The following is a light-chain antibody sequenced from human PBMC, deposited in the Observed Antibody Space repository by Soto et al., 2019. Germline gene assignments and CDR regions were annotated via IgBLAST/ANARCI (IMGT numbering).Light chain of an antibody. CDR2: DAS. CDR3: HQRSNWPPKIT. Sequence: EIVLTQSPATLSLSPGERATLSCRASQSVSSYLAWYQQKPGQAPRLLIYDASNRATGIPARFSGSGSVTDFTLTISSLEPEDFAVYYCHQRSNWPPKITFGQGTRLEIK. V-gene: IGKV3-11*01. J-gene: IGKJ5*01. CDR1: QSVSSY.